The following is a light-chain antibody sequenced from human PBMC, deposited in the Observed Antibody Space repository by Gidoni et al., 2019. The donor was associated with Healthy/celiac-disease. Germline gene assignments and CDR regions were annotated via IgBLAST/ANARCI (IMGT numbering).Light chain of an antibody. CDR2: AAS. J-gene: IGKJ2*03. CDR1: QSISSY. V-gene: IGKV1-39*01. CDR3: QQSYSTPSS. Sequence: DIQMSPSPSSLSASVGDRVTITCRASQSISSYLNWYQQKPGKAPKLLIYAASSLQSEVPSRFSGSGSGTDFTLTISSLQPEDFATYYCQQSYSTPSSFGQGTKLEIK.